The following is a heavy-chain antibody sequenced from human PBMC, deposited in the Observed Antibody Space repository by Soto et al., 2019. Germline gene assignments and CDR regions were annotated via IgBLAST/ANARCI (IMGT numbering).Heavy chain of an antibody. CDR3: ARTGLRYFEDQNWFDP. J-gene: IGHJ5*02. CDR2: IYYSGST. D-gene: IGHD3-9*01. V-gene: IGHV4-30-4*01. Sequence: SETLSLTCTVSGGSISSGDYYWSWIRQPPGKGLEWIGYIYYSGSTYYNPSLKSRVTISVDTSKNQFSLKLSSVTAADTAVYYCARTGLRYFEDQNWFDPWGQGTLVTVSS. CDR1: GGSISSGDYY.